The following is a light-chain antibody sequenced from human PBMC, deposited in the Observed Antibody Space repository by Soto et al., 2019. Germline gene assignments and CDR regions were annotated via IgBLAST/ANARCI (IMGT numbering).Light chain of an antibody. CDR1: QSVSSTY. CDR2: GAS. V-gene: IGKV3-20*01. Sequence: EIVLTQSPGTLSLSPGERATLSCRASQSVSSTYLAWYQQKPGQAPRLLIYGASSRATGIPDRFSGSGSGTDFTLTISRLEPEDLALYYCQQYGSSPGTFGQGTKVDIK. CDR3: QQYGSSPGT. J-gene: IGKJ1*01.